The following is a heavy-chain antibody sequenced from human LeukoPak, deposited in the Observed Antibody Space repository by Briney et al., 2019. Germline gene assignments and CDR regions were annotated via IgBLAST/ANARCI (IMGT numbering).Heavy chain of an antibody. V-gene: IGHV3-30*02. Sequence: GSLRLSCAASGFTFSSYGMHWVRQAPGKGLEWVAFIRFDGSNKYYADSVKGRFTISRDNAKNSLFLQMNSLSGEDTAVYYCARHYYGSGRIVDWGQGTLVTVSS. CDR1: GFTFSSYG. D-gene: IGHD3-10*01. CDR3: ARHYYGSGRIVD. CDR2: IRFDGSNK. J-gene: IGHJ4*02.